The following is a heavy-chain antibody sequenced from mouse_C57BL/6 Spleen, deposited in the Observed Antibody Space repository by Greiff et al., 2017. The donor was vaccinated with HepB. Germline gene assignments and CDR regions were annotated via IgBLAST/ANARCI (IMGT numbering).Heavy chain of an antibody. D-gene: IGHD2-1*01. CDR1: GYTFTSYW. CDR3: ARGNYGDAMDY. CDR2: IDPSDSET. J-gene: IGHJ4*01. Sequence: VQLQQPGAELVRPGSSVKLSCKASGYTFTSYWMHWVKQRPIQGLEWIGNIDPSDSETHYNQKFKDKATLTVDKSSSTAYMQLSSLTSEDSAVYYCARGNYGDAMDYWGQGTSVTVSS. V-gene: IGHV1-52*01.